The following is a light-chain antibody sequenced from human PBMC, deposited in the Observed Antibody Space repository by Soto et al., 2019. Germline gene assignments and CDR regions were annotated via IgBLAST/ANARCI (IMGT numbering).Light chain of an antibody. V-gene: IGKV3-20*01. J-gene: IGKJ2*01. CDR2: AAS. CDR3: QQHDSSPVT. Sequence: MVLTQSPGTLSLSPGERAALSCRASQSVISNYLSWYQQKPGQAPRLLIFAASTRATGIPDRFSGSGSGTDFTLSISRLEPEDSAVYYCQQHDSSPVTFGQGTKVEIK. CDR1: QSVISNY.